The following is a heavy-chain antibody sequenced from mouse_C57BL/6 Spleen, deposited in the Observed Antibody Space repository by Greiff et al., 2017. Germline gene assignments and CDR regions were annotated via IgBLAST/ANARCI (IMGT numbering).Heavy chain of an antibody. CDR1: GYSFTDYN. J-gene: IGHJ2*01. CDR3: ERYTTVRDFDY. Sequence: VQLKESGPELVKPGASVKISCKASGYSFTDYNMNWVKQSNGKSLEWIGVINPNNGTTSYNQKFKGKATLTVDQSSSTAYMQLNVLTSEDSAVYYWERYTTVRDFDYWGQGTTLTVSS. V-gene: IGHV1-39*01. D-gene: IGHD1-1*01. CDR2: INPNNGTT.